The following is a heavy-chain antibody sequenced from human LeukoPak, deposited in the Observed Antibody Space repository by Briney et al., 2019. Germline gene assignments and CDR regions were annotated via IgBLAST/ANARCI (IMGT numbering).Heavy chain of an antibody. V-gene: IGHV3-49*04. Sequence: GGSLRLSCTSSGFTFGDYAMSWVRQAPGKGLDRVSFIRSKAYGGTTEYAASVKGRFTISRDDSKSIAYLQMNSLKTEDTAVYYCTRVSLVAASVFFDYWGQGSLVTVSS. CDR2: IRSKAYGGTT. D-gene: IGHD2-15*01. J-gene: IGHJ4*02. CDR3: TRVSLVAASVFFDY. CDR1: GFTFGDYA.